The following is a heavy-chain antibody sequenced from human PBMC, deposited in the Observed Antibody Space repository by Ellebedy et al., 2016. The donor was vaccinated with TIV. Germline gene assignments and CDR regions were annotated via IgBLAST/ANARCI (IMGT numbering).Heavy chain of an antibody. Sequence: MPSETLSLTCTVSGGSISDYYWSWIRQPPGKGLEWIGFIYYTGSTNYTPSRKSRVTISVETSNNQFSLKLSSVTAADTAIYYCARGGASSKYFDYWGQGTLVTVSS. J-gene: IGHJ4*02. CDR1: GGSISDYY. CDR3: ARGGASSKYFDY. CDR2: IYYTGST. D-gene: IGHD4/OR15-4a*01. V-gene: IGHV4-59*01.